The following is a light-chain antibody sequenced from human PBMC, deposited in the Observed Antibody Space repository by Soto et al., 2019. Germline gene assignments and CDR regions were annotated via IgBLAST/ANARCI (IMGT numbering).Light chain of an antibody. CDR3: QHYYSYPFT. V-gene: IGKV1-5*01. Sequence: DIQMTQSPSTLSASVGDRVTITCRASQSISGWLAWYQQKPGKAPNLLIYDASSLESGVPSRFSGSGSGTEFTLTSSSLQPADFATYYCQHYYSYPFTFGQGTRLELK. CDR1: QSISGW. CDR2: DAS. J-gene: IGKJ5*01.